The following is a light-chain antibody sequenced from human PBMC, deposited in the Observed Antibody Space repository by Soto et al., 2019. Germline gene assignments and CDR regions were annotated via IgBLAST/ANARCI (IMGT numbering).Light chain of an antibody. CDR2: GAF. V-gene: IGKV3-11*01. Sequence: EIVLTQSPGTLSLSPGERATLSCRASQSVSSSYLAWYQQKPGQAPRLLIYGAFNRATGIPARFSGSGSGTVFTLTISSLEPVDSAIYYCQQRNIWPPVTFGQGTRLEIK. CDR1: QSVSSSY. J-gene: IGKJ5*01. CDR3: QQRNIWPPVT.